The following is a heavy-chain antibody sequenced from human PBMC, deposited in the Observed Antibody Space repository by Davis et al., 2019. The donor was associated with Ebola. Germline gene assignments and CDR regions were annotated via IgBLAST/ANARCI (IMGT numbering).Heavy chain of an antibody. CDR2: INSGDSDV. Sequence: KVSCKGSGYSFSSYWIGWVRQMPGKGLEWMGIINSGDSDVKYSPSFQGQVTISADKSISTAYLQWSSLRASDTAMYYCARAVYYDSSGYYPQVDHWGQGTLVTVSS. CDR1: GYSFSSYW. D-gene: IGHD3-22*01. J-gene: IGHJ4*02. CDR3: ARAVYYDSSGYYPQVDH. V-gene: IGHV5-51*01.